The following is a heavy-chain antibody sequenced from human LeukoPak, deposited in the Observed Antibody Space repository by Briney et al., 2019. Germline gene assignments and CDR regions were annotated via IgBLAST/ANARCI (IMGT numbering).Heavy chain of an antibody. J-gene: IGHJ4*02. V-gene: IGHV3-7*01. Sequence: GGSLRLSCAASGFTFSSYGMHWFRQAPGKGLEWVANIKQDGSEQYYVDSLKGRFTISRDNAKNSLYLQMNSLRVEDTAVYYCARGRYTSGWYPDYFDFWGQGTRVTVSS. CDR3: ARGRYTSGWYPDYFDF. D-gene: IGHD6-19*01. CDR1: GFTFSSYG. CDR2: IKQDGSEQ.